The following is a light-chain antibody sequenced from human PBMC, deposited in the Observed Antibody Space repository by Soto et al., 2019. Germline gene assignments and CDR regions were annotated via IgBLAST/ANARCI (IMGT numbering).Light chain of an antibody. V-gene: IGLV2-14*03. CDR2: DVS. J-gene: IGLJ1*01. CDR3: CSYTSISTYV. CDR1: SSDVGSDYNY. Sequence: QSLLTQPASVSGSPGQSIAISCTGTSSDVGSDYNYVSWYQQHPGKAPKLMVYDVSTRPSGVSNRFSGSKSGTTASLTISGLQAEDEADYYCCSYTSISTYVFGTGTKVT.